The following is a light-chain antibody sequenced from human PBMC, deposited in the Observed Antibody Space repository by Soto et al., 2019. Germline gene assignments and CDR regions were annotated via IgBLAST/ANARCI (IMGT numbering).Light chain of an antibody. V-gene: IGKV4-1*01. J-gene: IGKJ1*01. CDR3: QQYDSTPWT. CDR1: QSVLYSSDNKNY. CDR2: WAS. Sequence: DIVMTQSPDSLAVSLGERATINCKSSQSVLYSSDNKNYLAWYQQKPGQPLKLLIYWASTRESGVPDRFSGSGSGKDFTLTISSLQAEDVAVYYCQQYDSTPWTFGQGTKVEIK.